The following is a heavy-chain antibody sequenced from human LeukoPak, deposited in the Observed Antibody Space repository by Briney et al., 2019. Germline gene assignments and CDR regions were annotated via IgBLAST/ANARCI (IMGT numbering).Heavy chain of an antibody. Sequence: NPSETLSLTCTVSGGSISSSSYYWGWIRQPPGKGLEWIGSIYYSGSTYYNPSLKSRVTISVDTSKNQFSLKLSSVTAADTAVYYCARGSYYYDSSGYYYAPPDAFDIWGQGTMVTVSS. CDR3: ARGSYYYDSSGYYYAPPDAFDI. CDR1: GGSISSSSYY. J-gene: IGHJ3*02. CDR2: IYYSGST. V-gene: IGHV4-39*07. D-gene: IGHD3-22*01.